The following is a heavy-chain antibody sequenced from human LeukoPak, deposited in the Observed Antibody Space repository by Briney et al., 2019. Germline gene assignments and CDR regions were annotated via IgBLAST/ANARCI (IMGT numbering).Heavy chain of an antibody. CDR1: GFSLSTYG. CDR3: AKDHGTAVAGFYY. Sequence: PGASLRLSCAASGFSLSTYGVGWVRQPPGKGLEWVSGITGTGGSTYYADSVKGRFTVSRDTSKNTLYLQMNSLRAEDTAIYYCAKDHGTAVAGFYYWGQGTLVTVSS. CDR2: ITGTGGST. J-gene: IGHJ4*02. V-gene: IGHV3-23*01. D-gene: IGHD6-19*01.